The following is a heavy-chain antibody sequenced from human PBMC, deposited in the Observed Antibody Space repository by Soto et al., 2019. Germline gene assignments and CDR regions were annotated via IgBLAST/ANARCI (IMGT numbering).Heavy chain of an antibody. J-gene: IGHJ3*02. CDR2: ISYDGSSK. D-gene: IGHD3-16*02. CDR1: ESTFSSFG. CDR3: ARVAPLDDYIWGSYRSDDAFDI. V-gene: IGHV3-30*12. Sequence: PWGSLRLSCATSESTFSSFGMHWVRQAPGKGLEWVAVISYDGSSKYYADSVKGRFTISRDNSKNTLYLQMNSLRAEDTAVYYCARVAPLDDYIWGSYRSDDAFDIWGQGTMVTVSS.